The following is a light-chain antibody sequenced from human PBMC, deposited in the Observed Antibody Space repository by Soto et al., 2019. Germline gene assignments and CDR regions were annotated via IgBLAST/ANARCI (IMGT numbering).Light chain of an antibody. CDR2: GAS. J-gene: IGKJ5*01. CDR1: QSVRSTY. Sequence: EIVLTQPPGTLSLSPGERSTLSCRASQSVRSTYLAWYQQKPGQAPXLLIYGASSRATGIPDRFAGSGSGTAFTLTISRLEPEDFAVYYCQHYDTLSFGQGTRLEI. CDR3: QHYDTLS. V-gene: IGKV3-20*01.